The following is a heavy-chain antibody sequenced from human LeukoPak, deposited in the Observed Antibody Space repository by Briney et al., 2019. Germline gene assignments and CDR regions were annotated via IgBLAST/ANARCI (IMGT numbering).Heavy chain of an antibody. D-gene: IGHD6-19*01. CDR1: GGSFSGYY. CDR3: ARGWIPYSSGWYDQKAYFDY. J-gene: IGHJ4*02. V-gene: IGHV4-59*01. CDR2: IYYSGST. Sequence: MSSETLSLTCAVYGGSFSGYYWSWIRQPPGKGLEWIGYIYYSGSTNYNPSLKSRVTISVDTSKNQFSLKLSSVTAADTAVYYCARGWIPYSSGWYDQKAYFDYWGQGTLVTVSS.